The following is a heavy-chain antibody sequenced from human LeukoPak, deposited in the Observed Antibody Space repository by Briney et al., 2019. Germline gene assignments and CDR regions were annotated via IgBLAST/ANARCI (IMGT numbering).Heavy chain of an antibody. V-gene: IGHV1-46*01. CDR2: INPSGGST. J-gene: IGHJ4*02. CDR1: GYTFTIYY. D-gene: IGHD6-6*01. Sequence: ASVKVSCKASGYTFTIYYMHWVRQAPGQGLEWMGIINPSGGSTSYAQKFQGRVTMTRDTSTSTVYMELSSLRSEDTAVYYCARDRQGYSSPSPPPYFDYWGQGTLVTVSS. CDR3: ARDRQGYSSPSPPPYFDY.